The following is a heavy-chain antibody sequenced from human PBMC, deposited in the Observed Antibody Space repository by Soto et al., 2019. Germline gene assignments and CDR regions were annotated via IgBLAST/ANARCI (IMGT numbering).Heavy chain of an antibody. Sequence: VKLMESGGGSIQPGASLRLSCAASGLTVSSNYMSWVRQAPGKGLEWVSFIYTDGSTYYAASVKGRFTSSIDNSKNHLYLQMNSLRAEDTAIYYCTTGGSSLGYWGQGTLVTVSS. CDR2: IYTDGST. J-gene: IGHJ4*02. D-gene: IGHD6-6*01. CDR1: GLTVSSNY. V-gene: IGHV3-53*01. CDR3: TTGGSSLGY.